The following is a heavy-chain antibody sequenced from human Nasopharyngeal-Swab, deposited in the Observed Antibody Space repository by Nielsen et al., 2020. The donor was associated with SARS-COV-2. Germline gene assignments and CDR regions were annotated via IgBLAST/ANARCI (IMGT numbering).Heavy chain of an antibody. Sequence: GGSLRLSCAASGFTFSSYSMNWVRQAPGKGLEWVSYISSSSSTIYYADSVKGRFTISRDNAKNSLYLQMNSLRDEDTAVYYCAREPAARPPALDYYYYYGMDVWGQGTTVTVSS. CDR2: ISSSSSTI. V-gene: IGHV3-48*02. CDR1: GFTFSSYS. J-gene: IGHJ6*02. CDR3: AREPAARPPALDYYYYYGMDV. D-gene: IGHD6-6*01.